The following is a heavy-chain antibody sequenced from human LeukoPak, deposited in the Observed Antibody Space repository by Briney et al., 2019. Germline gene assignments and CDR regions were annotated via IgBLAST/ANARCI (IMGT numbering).Heavy chain of an antibody. CDR1: GASITSYY. CDR3: AREGEGASFDAFDV. V-gene: IGHV4-59*01. D-gene: IGHD1-26*01. Sequence: PSETLSLTCTVSGASITSYYCSWIRQPPGKGLEWIGYIYYSGSTNYNPSLKSRVTISVDTSKNQFSLKLSSVTAADTAMYYCAREGEGASFDAFDVWGQGTMVTVSS. J-gene: IGHJ3*01. CDR2: IYYSGST.